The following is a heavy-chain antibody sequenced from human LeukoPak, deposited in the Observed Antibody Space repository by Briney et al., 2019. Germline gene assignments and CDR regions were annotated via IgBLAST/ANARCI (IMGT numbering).Heavy chain of an antibody. CDR1: GFTFSSYG. CDR3: AGDFGSSSPLDAFDI. Sequence: PGGSLRLSCAASGFTFSSYGMHWVRQAPGKGLEWVAFIRYDGSNKYYADSVKGRFTISRDNSKNTLYLQMNSLRAEDTAVYYCAGDFGSSSPLDAFDIWGQGTMVTASS. CDR2: IRYDGSNK. J-gene: IGHJ3*02. V-gene: IGHV3-30*02. D-gene: IGHD2-2*01.